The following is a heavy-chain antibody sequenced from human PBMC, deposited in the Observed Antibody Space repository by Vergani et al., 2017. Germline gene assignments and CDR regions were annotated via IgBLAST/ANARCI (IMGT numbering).Heavy chain of an antibody. D-gene: IGHD1-1*01. J-gene: IGHJ4*02. CDR2: IYYSGST. CDR1: GGSISSSSHF. V-gene: IGHV4-39*07. Sequence: QLQLHKSGPGLVKPSETLSLTCTLSGGSISSSSHFWGWLRQTPGKGLEWIGSIYYSGSTYYNPSLKSRVSISVDTSKNQFSLKLSSVTAADTAVYYCARLNWNRIDYWGQGTLVTVSS. CDR3: ARLNWNRIDY.